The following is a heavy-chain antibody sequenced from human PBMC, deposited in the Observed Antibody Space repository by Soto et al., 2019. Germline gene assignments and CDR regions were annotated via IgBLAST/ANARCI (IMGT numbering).Heavy chain of an antibody. CDR3: AREMGLEVDGTSMYFDY. CDR2: IYYSGST. V-gene: IGHV4-30-4*01. J-gene: IGHJ4*02. Sequence: NPSETLSLTCTVSGGSISSGDYYWTWIRQPPGKGLEWIGYIYYSGSTYYNPSLKSRVIISVDTSQKQFSLKLSSVTAADTAVYYCAREMGLEVDGTSMYFDYWGQGTMVTVS. CDR1: GGSISSGDYY. D-gene: IGHD6-13*01.